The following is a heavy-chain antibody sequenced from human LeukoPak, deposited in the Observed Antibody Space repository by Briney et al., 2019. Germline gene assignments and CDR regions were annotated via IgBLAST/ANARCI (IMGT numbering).Heavy chain of an antibody. CDR3: ARSQGPYDY. J-gene: IGHJ4*02. CDR2: INWNSDSI. V-gene: IGHV3-9*01. CDR1: GFTFDDYA. Sequence: GGSLRLSCAASGFTFDDYAMHWVRQVPGKGLEWVSGINWNSDSIGYADSVKGRFTISRDNAKNTLYLQLNSLRAEDTAIYYCARSQGPYDYWGQGTLVTVSS.